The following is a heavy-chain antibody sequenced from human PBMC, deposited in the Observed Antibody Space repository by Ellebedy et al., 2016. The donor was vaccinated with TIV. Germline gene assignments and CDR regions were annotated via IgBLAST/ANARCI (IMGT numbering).Heavy chain of an antibody. J-gene: IGHJ4*02. CDR2: ISSSSSYT. CDR3: ASAVAGSFDY. V-gene: IGHV3-21*05. D-gene: IGHD6-19*01. Sequence: GESLKISXAASGFTFSSYSMNWVRQAPGKGLEWVSYISSSSSYTNYADSVKGRFTISRDNAKNSLYLQMNSLRAEDTAVYYCASAVAGSFDYWGQGTLVTVSS. CDR1: GFTFSSYS.